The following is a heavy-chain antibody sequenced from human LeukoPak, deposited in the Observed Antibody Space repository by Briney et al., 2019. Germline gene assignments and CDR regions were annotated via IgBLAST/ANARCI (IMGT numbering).Heavy chain of an antibody. CDR1: GFTFSNYA. CDR3: ARRRVVPATRLDY. V-gene: IGHV3-30*04. D-gene: IGHD2-15*01. CDR2: ISYDAKYK. Sequence: GRSLRLSCAASGFTFSNYAMHWVRQAPGKGLEWVAVISYDAKYKYYADSLKGRFTISRDNSNNTLYLQMNSLGAEDTAVYYCARRRVVPATRLDYWGRGTLVTVSS. J-gene: IGHJ4*02.